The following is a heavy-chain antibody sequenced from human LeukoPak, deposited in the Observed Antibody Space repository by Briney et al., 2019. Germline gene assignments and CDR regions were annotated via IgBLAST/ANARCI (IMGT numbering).Heavy chain of an antibody. J-gene: IGHJ5*02. Sequence: RGSLRLSRAASGFTFSDYYMSWIRQAPGKGLGWVSYISSSGSTIYSADSVQGRFTISRDNAKTSLYLQMNSVRAEDTAVSYCARVVRRRGPYGRPGVCFYPWGQGTLVTVSS. CDR2: ISSSGSTI. D-gene: IGHD3-10*01. CDR1: GFTFSDYY. V-gene: IGHV3-11*04. CDR3: ARVVRRRGPYGRPGVCFYP.